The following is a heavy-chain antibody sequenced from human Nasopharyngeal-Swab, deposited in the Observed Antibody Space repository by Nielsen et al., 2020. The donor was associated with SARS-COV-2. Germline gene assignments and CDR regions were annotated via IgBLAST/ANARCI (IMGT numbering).Heavy chain of an antibody. V-gene: IGHV3-11*01. CDR2: ISSSGSTI. D-gene: IGHD6-13*01. J-gene: IGHJ4*02. Sequence: GESLKISCAASGFTFSDYYMSWIRQAPGKGLEWVSYISSSGSTIYYADSVKGRFTISRDNAKNSLYLQMNSLRAEDTAVYYCARDGSLSSPIDYWGQGTLVTVSS. CDR1: GFTFSDYY. CDR3: ARDGSLSSPIDY.